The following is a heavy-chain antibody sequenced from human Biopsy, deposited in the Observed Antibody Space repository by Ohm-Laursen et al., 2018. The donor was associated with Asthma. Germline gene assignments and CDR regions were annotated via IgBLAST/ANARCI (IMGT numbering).Heavy chain of an antibody. D-gene: IGHD4-23*01. J-gene: IGHJ6*02. CDR2: ISSSSSTI. Sequence: SLRLSCSASGFTFSTYAMHWVRQAPGKGLEWVSYISSSSSTIYYADSVKGRFTISRDNAKNSLYLQMNSLRDEDTAVYYCARDYGGNSGYYYGMDVWGQGTTVTVSS. CDR1: GFTFSTYA. CDR3: ARDYGGNSGYYYGMDV. V-gene: IGHV3-48*02.